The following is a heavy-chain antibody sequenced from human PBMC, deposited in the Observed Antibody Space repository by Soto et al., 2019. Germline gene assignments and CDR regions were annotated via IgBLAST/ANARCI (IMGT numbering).Heavy chain of an antibody. Sequence: SETLSLTCAVSGGSISSGGFSWSWIRQPPGKGLEWIGYIYLSGSTYYNPSLKSRVSISLDRSKNQFSLSLTSVTAADTAVYYCARGGDYYFDSWGQGTLVPVSS. D-gene: IGHD3-16*01. J-gene: IGHJ4*02. CDR1: GGSISSGGFS. CDR3: ARGGDYYFDS. CDR2: IYLSGST. V-gene: IGHV4-30-2*01.